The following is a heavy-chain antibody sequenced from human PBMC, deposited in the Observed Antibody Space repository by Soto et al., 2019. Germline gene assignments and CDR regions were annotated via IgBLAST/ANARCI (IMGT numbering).Heavy chain of an antibody. CDR1: GFTGSLNY. J-gene: IGHJ5*02. CDR2: IYVNGNT. D-gene: IGHD5-12*01. CDR3: AKGAGRTGGFDYMLDQ. V-gene: IGHV3-66*02. Sequence: GGSLRLSCAGSGFTGSLNYMGWARQAPGKGLEWVSFIYVNGNTYSAASVKGRFTISRDNLKSTLYLQVSSLRPADTGRYYCAKGAGRTGGFDYMLDQWGQGTVVTVSS.